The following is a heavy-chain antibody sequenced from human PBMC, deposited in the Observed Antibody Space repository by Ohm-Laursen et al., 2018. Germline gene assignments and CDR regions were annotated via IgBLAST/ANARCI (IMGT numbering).Heavy chain of an antibody. CDR1: GFTFSSYG. CDR3: AKNHYYDSSGYYYADY. CDR2: ISYDGSNI. Sequence: SLRLSCAASGFTFSSYGMHWVRQAPGKGLEWVAVISYDGSNIYYADSVKGRFTISRDNSKNTLYLQMNSLRAEDTAVYYCAKNHYYDSSGYYYADYWGQGTLVTVSS. D-gene: IGHD3-22*01. V-gene: IGHV3-30*18. J-gene: IGHJ4*02.